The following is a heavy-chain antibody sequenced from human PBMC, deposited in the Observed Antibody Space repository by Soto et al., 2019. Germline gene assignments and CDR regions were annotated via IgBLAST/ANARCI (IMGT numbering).Heavy chain of an antibody. D-gene: IGHD5-18*01. CDR1: GGSFGDYY. Sequence: SETLSLTCAAYGGSFGDYYWTWIRQPPGKGLEWIGESNHSGGTNYNPSLESRVTISVDTSKNQFSLKLTSVTAADTAVYSCARTPWDGYTGYYFDYWGQGTLVTVSS. J-gene: IGHJ4*02. CDR2: SNHSGGT. V-gene: IGHV4-34*01. CDR3: ARTPWDGYTGYYFDY.